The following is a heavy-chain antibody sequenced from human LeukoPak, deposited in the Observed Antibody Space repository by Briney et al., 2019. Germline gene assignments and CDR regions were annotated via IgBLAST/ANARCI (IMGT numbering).Heavy chain of an antibody. CDR1: GGSISSSSYY. V-gene: IGHV4-39*07. D-gene: IGHD2-21*02. CDR3: ARGDVVVTAIGDPYYFDY. CDR2: IYYSGST. Sequence: SETLSLTCTVSGGSISSSSYYWGWIRQPPGKGLEWIGSIYYSGSTYYNPSLKSRVTISVDTSKNQFSLKLSSVTAADTAVYYCARGDVVVTAIGDPYYFDYWGQGTLVTVSS. J-gene: IGHJ4*02.